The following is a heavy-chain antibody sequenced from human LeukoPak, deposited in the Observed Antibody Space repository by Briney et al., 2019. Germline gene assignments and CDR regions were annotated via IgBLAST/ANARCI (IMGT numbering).Heavy chain of an antibody. CDR2: MNPNSGNT. J-gene: IGHJ6*02. Sequence: ASVKVSCKASGYTFTAYYIHWVRQAPGQGLEWMGWMNPNSGNTGYAQKFQGRVTMTRNTSISTAYMELSSLRSEDTAVYYCARGHSITMVRGVIRYGMDVWGQGTTVTVFS. V-gene: IGHV1-8*02. D-gene: IGHD3-10*01. CDR3: ARGHSITMVRGVIRYGMDV. CDR1: GYTFTAYY.